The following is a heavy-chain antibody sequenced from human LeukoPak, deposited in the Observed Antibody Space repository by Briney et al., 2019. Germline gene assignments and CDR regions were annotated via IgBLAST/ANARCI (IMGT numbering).Heavy chain of an antibody. D-gene: IGHD6-19*01. CDR1: GGTFSSYA. CDR3: ARSGTPQWLVRD. CDR2: IIPIFGTA. J-gene: IGHJ4*02. Sequence: SVKVSCKASGGTFSSYAISWVRQAPGQGLEWMGRIIPIFGTANYAQKFQGRVTITTDESTSTAYMELSSLRSEDTVVYYCARSGTPQWLVRDWGQGTLVTVSS. V-gene: IGHV1-69*05.